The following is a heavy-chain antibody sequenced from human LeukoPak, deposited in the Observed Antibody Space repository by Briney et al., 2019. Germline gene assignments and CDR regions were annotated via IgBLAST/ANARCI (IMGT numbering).Heavy chain of an antibody. CDR3: ARVGGYYDSSGLDY. CDR1: GFTFSSYS. D-gene: IGHD3-22*01. J-gene: IGHJ4*02. V-gene: IGHV3-48*01. Sequence: GGSLRLSCAASGFTFSSYSMNWVRQAPGKGLEWVSYISSSSSTIYYADSVKGRFTISRDNAKNSLYLQMNSLRAEDTAVYYCARVGGYYDSSGLDYWGQGTLVTVSS. CDR2: ISSSSSTI.